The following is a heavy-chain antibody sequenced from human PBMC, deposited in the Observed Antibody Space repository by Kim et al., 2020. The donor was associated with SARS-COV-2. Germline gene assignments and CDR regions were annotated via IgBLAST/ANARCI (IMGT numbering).Heavy chain of an antibody. V-gene: IGHV5-51*01. CDR3: ARHPAITMVRGVIWGGFDY. J-gene: IGHJ4*02. CDR1: GYSFTSYW. D-gene: IGHD3-10*01. CDR2: IYPGDSDT. Sequence: GESLKISCKGSGYSFTSYWIGWVRQMPGKGLEWMGIIYPGDSDTRYSPSFQGQVTISADKSISTAYLQWSSLKASDTAMYYCARHPAITMVRGVIWGGFDYWGQGTLVTVSS.